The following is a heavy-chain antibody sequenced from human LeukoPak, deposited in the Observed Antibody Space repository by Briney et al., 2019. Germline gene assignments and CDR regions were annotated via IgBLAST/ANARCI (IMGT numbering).Heavy chain of an antibody. CDR1: GFTFSSYG. CDR3: ARPPSSYDAFDI. Sequence: GRSLRLSCAASGFTFSSYGMHWVRQAPGKGLEWVAVIWFDGSNKFYADSVKGRFTISRDNAKNSLYLQMNSLRAEDTAVYYCARPPSSYDAFDIWGQGTMVTVSS. V-gene: IGHV3-33*01. CDR2: IWFDGSNK. J-gene: IGHJ3*02.